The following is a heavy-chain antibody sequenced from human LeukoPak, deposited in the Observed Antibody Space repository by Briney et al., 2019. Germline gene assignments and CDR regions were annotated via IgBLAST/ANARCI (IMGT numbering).Heavy chain of an antibody. CDR1: GFTFDDYA. J-gene: IGHJ3*02. D-gene: IGHD2-21*02. CDR3: AKGLYCGGDCYSRLIRLFHAFDI. CDR2: ISWDGGST. Sequence: PGGSLRLSCAASGFTFDDYAMHWVRQAPGKGLEWVSLISWDGGSTYYADSVKGRFTISRDNSKNSLYLQMNSLRAEDTALYYCAKGLYCGGDCYSRLIRLFHAFDIWGQGTMVTVSS. V-gene: IGHV3-43D*03.